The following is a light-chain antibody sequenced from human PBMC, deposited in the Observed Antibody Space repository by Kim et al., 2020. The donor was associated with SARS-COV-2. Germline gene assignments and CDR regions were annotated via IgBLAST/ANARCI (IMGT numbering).Light chain of an antibody. CDR1: QSVGSN. CDR3: HQYANWPLT. V-gene: IGKV3-15*01. J-gene: IGKJ4*01. Sequence: EIVMTQSPATLSVSPGERATLSCRASQSVGSNLAWCQQKPVQAPRLLIYGASTRATGIPARFSGSGSGTEFTLTISSLQSEDFAVYYCHQYANWPLTFGGGTKVDIK. CDR2: GAS.